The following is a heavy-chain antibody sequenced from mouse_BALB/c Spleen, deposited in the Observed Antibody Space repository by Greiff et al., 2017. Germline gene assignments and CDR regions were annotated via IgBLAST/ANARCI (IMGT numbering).Heavy chain of an antibody. D-gene: IGHD2-1*01. J-gene: IGHJ4*01. Sequence: EVQGVESGPGLVKPSQSLYLTCTVTGYSITSDYAWHWIRQFPENKLEWMGYISYSGSTSYNPSLKSRISITRDTSKNQFFLQLNSVTTEDTATYYLARGGNYGYAMDYWGQGTSVTVSS. CDR3: ARGGNYGYAMDY. CDR2: ISYSGST. V-gene: IGHV3-2*02. CDR1: GYSITSDYA.